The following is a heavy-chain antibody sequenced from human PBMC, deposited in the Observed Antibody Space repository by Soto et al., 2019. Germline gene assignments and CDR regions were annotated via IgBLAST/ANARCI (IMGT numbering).Heavy chain of an antibody. D-gene: IGHD3-9*01. J-gene: IGHJ4*02. CDR1: GFTFSSYA. CDR2: ISGSGGST. Sequence: GGSLRLSCAASGFTFSSYAMSWVRQAPGKGLEWVSAISGSGGSTYYADSVKGRFTISRDNSKNTLYLQMNILRAEDTAVYYCASSTRLRYFDWFSYYFDYWGQGTLVTVSS. CDR3: ASSTRLRYFDWFSYYFDY. V-gene: IGHV3-23*01.